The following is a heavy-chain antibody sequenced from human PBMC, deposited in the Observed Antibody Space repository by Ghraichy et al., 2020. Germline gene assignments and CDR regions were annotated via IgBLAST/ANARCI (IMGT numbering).Heavy chain of an antibody. CDR1: GFIFSSYS. CDR3: ARDGGYYDSSGNFPIDY. J-gene: IGHJ4*02. V-gene: IGHV3-21*01. CDR2: ISSSSSYI. Sequence: GGSLRLSCAASGFIFSSYSMNWVRQAPGKGLEWVSSISSSSSYIYYADSVKGRFTISRDNAKNSLYLQMNSLRAEDTAVYYCARDGGYYDSSGNFPIDYWGQGTLVTVSS. D-gene: IGHD3-22*01.